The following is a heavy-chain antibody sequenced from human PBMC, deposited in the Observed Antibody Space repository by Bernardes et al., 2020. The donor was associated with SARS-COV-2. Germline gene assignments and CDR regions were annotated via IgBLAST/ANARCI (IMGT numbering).Heavy chain of an antibody. CDR2: IYTSGST. Sequence: SETLSLTCTVSGGSISSYYWSWIRQPAGKGLEWIGRIYTSGSTNYNPSLKSRVTMSVDTSKNQFSLKLSSVTAADTAVYYCARVGLDYDFWSADIWAAFDIWGQGTMVTVSS. D-gene: IGHD3-3*01. J-gene: IGHJ3*02. CDR1: GGSISSYY. CDR3: ARVGLDYDFWSADIWAAFDI. V-gene: IGHV4-4*07.